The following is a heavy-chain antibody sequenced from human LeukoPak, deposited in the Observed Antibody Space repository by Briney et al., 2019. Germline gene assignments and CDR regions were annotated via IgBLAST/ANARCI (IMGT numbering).Heavy chain of an antibody. CDR3: ARRASYYDILTGYYPNYFDY. D-gene: IGHD3-9*01. Sequence: GESLKISCKGSGYSFNTYWIGWVRQMPGKGLEWMGIIYPGDSDTKYSPSFQGQVTISADKSLSTAYLQWSSLKASDTAMYYCARRASYYDILTGYYPNYFDYWGQGTLVTVSS. CDR2: IYPGDSDT. J-gene: IGHJ4*02. V-gene: IGHV5-51*01. CDR1: GYSFNTYW.